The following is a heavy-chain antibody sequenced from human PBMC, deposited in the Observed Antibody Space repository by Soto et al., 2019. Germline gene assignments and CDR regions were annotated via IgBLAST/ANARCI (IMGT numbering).Heavy chain of an antibody. V-gene: IGHV3-30*03. D-gene: IGHD1-1*01. J-gene: IGHJ4*02. CDR3: EAHSGNYWNDFEY. CDR1: GFTCSTDG. Sequence: SYASSGFTCSTDGMRWGHQAPGKRQELLALISSDGTKKYDEDSVKGRFTISXDXXXXTXYXQXXXLRAXDTAVDYCEAHSGNYWNDFEYWGLGTLVTVSS. CDR2: ISSDGTKK.